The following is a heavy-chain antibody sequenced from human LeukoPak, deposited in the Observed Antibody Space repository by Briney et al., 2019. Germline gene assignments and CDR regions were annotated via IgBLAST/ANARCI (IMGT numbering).Heavy chain of an antibody. CDR3: ASWSLSGSFSRVSVIDY. CDR1: GFTFSSYS. V-gene: IGHV3-21*01. Sequence: GGSLRLSCAASGFTFSSYSMNWVRQAPGKGLEWVSSISSSSSYIYYADSVKGRFTISRDNAKNSLYLQMNSLRAEDTAVYYCASWSLSGSFSRVSVIDYWGQGTLVTVSS. D-gene: IGHD1-26*01. J-gene: IGHJ4*02. CDR2: ISSSSSYI.